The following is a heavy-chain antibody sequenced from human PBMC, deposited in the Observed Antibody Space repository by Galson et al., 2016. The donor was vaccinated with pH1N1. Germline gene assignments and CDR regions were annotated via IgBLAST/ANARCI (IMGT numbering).Heavy chain of an antibody. V-gene: IGHV4-34*01. CDR1: GGSLNDYY. CDR3: ARVNFEWIFSLRDNWFDP. J-gene: IGHJ5*02. D-gene: IGHD3-9*01. Sequence: ETLSLTCGVSGGSLNDYYWTWLRQPPGKGLQWIGEINHRGITNYNPSFNGRATTSVDTSQNLFSLKLTSVIAADSGVYYCARVNFEWIFSLRDNWFDPWGQGALVTVSS. CDR2: INHRGIT.